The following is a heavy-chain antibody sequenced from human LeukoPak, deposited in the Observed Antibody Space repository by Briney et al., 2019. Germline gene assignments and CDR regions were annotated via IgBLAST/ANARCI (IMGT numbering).Heavy chain of an antibody. V-gene: IGHV4-59*01. Sequence: SETLSLTCTVSGGSISSYYWSWIRQPPGKGLVWIGYIYYSGSTNYNPSLKSRVTISVDTSKNQFSLKLSSVTAADTAVYYCARDRQLRYFDWLLRGFYMDVWGKGTTVTVSS. CDR2: IYYSGST. CDR3: ARDRQLRYFDWLLRGFYMDV. D-gene: IGHD3-9*01. J-gene: IGHJ6*03. CDR1: GGSISSYY.